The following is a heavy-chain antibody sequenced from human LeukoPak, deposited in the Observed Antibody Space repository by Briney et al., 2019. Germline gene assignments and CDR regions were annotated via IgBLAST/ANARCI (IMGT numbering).Heavy chain of an antibody. Sequence: RASVTVSCKASGYTFTGYYMHWVRQAPGQGLEWMGWINPNSGGTNYAQKFQGRVTMTRDTSISTAYMELSRLRSDDTAVYYCARGRSRTFIPQQLVPHHYHYYYMDVWGKGTTVTVSS. CDR1: GYTFTGYY. D-gene: IGHD6-13*01. J-gene: IGHJ6*03. CDR3: ARGRSRTFIPQQLVPHHYHYYYMDV. V-gene: IGHV1-2*02. CDR2: INPNSGGT.